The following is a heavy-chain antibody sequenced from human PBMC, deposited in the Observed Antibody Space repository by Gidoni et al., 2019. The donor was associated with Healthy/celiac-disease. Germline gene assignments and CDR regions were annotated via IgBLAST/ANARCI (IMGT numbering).Heavy chain of an antibody. V-gene: IGHV4-34*01. CDR3: ARGPRYSYGPSHDY. Sequence: QVQLQQWGAGLLKPSETLSLTRAVYGGSFSGYYWSWIRQPPGKGLEWIGEINHSGSTNYNPSLKSRVTISVDTSKNQFSLKLSSVTAADTAVYYCARGPRYSYGPSHDYWGQGTLVTVSS. J-gene: IGHJ4*02. CDR1: GGSFSGYY. D-gene: IGHD5-18*01. CDR2: INHSGST.